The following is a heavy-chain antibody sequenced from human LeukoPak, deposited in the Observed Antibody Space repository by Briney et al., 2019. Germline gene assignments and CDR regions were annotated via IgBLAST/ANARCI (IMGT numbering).Heavy chain of an antibody. V-gene: IGHV3-11*01. D-gene: IGHD5-18*01. CDR1: GFTFSDYY. Sequence: PGGSLRLSCAASGFTFSDYYMSWVRQAPGKGLEWVSFLSGSGEIIYYADSVKGRFTISRDNAKNSLYLQLNSLRAEDSAVYYCARNRGYGFDYWGQGTLVTVSS. CDR3: ARNRGYGFDY. J-gene: IGHJ4*02. CDR2: LSGSGEII.